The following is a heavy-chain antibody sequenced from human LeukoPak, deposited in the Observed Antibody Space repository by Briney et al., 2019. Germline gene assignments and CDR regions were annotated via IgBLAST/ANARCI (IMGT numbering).Heavy chain of an antibody. D-gene: IGHD3-9*01. CDR3: ARDGFDILTGYSLTFDY. Sequence: GGSLRLSCAVSGFTFSSYSMNWVRQAPGKGLEWVSSISSGSTYIYYVDSVKGRFTTTRDNAKSSLYLQMNSLRAEDTAVYYCARDGFDILTGYSLTFDYWGQGTLVTVSS. V-gene: IGHV3-21*01. CDR1: GFTFSSYS. J-gene: IGHJ4*02. CDR2: ISSGSTYI.